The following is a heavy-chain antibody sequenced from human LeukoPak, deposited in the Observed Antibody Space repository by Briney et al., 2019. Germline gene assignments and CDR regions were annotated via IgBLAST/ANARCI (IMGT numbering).Heavy chain of an antibody. Sequence: GRSLRLSCAASGLTFSSYGMHWVRQAPGKGLEWVAVISYDGSNKYYADSVKGRFTISRDSSKNTLYLQMNSLRAEDTAVYYCAKDRGYGYSYGDYWGQGTLVTVSS. CDR2: ISYDGSNK. V-gene: IGHV3-30*18. CDR3: AKDRGYGYSYGDY. J-gene: IGHJ4*02. CDR1: GLTFSSYG. D-gene: IGHD5-18*01.